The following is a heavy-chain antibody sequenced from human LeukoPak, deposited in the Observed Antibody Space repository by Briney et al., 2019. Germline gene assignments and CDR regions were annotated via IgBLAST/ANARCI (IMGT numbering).Heavy chain of an antibody. Sequence: KPSETLSLTCAVSGYSISSGYYWGWIRQPPGKGLEWIGSIYHSGSTYYNPSLKSRVTISVDTSKNQFSLKLSSVTAADTAVYYCARSPHFGVVITYFDYWGQGTLVTVSS. V-gene: IGHV4-38-2*01. D-gene: IGHD3-3*01. CDR2: IYHSGST. CDR1: GYSISSGYY. J-gene: IGHJ4*02. CDR3: ARSPHFGVVITYFDY.